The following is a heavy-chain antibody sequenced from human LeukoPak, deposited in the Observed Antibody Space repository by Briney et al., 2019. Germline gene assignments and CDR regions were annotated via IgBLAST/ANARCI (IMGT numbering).Heavy chain of an antibody. CDR1: GGSISSDNYY. J-gene: IGHJ4*02. V-gene: IGHV4-39*01. CDR3: AKHYMGSSYNHGSDC. CDR2: IYYSGTT. D-gene: IGHD3-10*01. Sequence: SETLSLTCTVSGGSISSDNYYWGWIRQPPGKGLEWIGSIYYSGTTYYNPSLKSRVTISVDTSKNQFSLKLSSVTAADTALYYCAKHYMGSSYNHGSDCWGQGTLVTVSS.